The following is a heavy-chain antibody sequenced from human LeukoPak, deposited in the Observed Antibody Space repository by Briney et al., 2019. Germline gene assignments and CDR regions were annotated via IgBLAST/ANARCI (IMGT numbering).Heavy chain of an antibody. CDR3: ARDSSGYQ. V-gene: IGHV3-7*01. CDR2: VKEDGSEK. J-gene: IGHJ4*02. Sequence: GGSLRLSCAASGFTFSTYWMSWVRQAPGKGLEWVANVKEDGSEKYYGDSVKGRFTISRDNAKNSLYLQMNSLRAEDTAVYYCARDSSGYQWGQGTLVTVSS. CDR1: GFTFSTYW. D-gene: IGHD3-22*01.